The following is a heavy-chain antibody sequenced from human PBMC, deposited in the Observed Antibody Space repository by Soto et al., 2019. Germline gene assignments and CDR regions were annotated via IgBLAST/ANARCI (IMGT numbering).Heavy chain of an antibody. J-gene: IGHJ4*02. Sequence: QVQMVQSGGEVKKPGASVKVSCKASGYTFTTYGISWVRQAPGQGLEWMGWISAYYGDTKYAQKLQGRVTMTRDISTSTAYMELRSLRSDDTAVYYCVRESEDMSTIMLAYWGQGTLVSVSS. CDR3: VRESEDMSTIMLAY. V-gene: IGHV1-18*01. CDR2: ISAYYGDT. CDR1: GYTFTTYG. D-gene: IGHD3-16*01.